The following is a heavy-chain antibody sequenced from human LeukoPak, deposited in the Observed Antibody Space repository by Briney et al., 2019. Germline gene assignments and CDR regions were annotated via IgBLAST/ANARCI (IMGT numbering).Heavy chain of an antibody. D-gene: IGHD1-26*01. CDR1: GFTFCSYG. CDR2: IWYDGSNK. V-gene: IGHV3-33*01. CDR3: ARAGRLMWELLLYFDY. J-gene: IGHJ4*02. Sequence: GGSLRLSCAASGFTFCSYGMHWVRQAPGKGLEWVAVIWYDGSNKYYADSVKGRFTISRDNSKNTLYLQMNSLRAEDTAVYYCARAGRLMWELLLYFDYWGQGTLVTVSS.